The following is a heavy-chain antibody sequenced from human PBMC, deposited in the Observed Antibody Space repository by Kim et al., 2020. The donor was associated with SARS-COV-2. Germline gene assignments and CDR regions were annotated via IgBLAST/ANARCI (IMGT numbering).Heavy chain of an antibody. CDR3: TREAATGLSETRD. V-gene: IGHV3-49*02. J-gene: IGHJ4*02. D-gene: IGHD6-13*01. Sequence: YAASVKGRFTISRDDSNSIAYLQMNSLKTEDTAVYYCTREAATGLSETRDWGQGTLVTVSS.